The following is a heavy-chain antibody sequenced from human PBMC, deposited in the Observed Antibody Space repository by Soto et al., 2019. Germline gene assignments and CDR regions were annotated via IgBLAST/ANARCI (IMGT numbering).Heavy chain of an antibody. V-gene: IGHV1-2*04. J-gene: IGHJ3*02. CDR1: GYTFTGYY. Sequence: QVQLVQSGAEVKKPGASVKVSCKASGYTFTGYYMHWVRQAPGQGLEWMGWINPNSGGTNYAQKFQGSVTMTRDTSISTAYMELSRLISDDTAVYYCERDSFWSGSRQNAFHIWGQGTMVNVAA. CDR3: ERDSFWSGSRQNAFHI. D-gene: IGHD3-3*01. CDR2: INPNSGGT.